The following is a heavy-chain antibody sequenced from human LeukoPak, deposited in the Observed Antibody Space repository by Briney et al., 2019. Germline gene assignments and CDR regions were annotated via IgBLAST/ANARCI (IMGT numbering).Heavy chain of an antibody. D-gene: IGHD6-13*01. CDR2: IYTSGST. Sequence: PSETLSLTCTVSGGSISSGSYYWSRIRQPAGKGLEWIGRIYTSGSTNYNPSLKSRVTISVDTSKNQFSLKLSSVTAADTAVYYCARGAGYSSSWYGGDYWGQGTLVTVSS. J-gene: IGHJ4*02. CDR1: GGSISSGSYY. V-gene: IGHV4-61*02. CDR3: ARGAGYSSSWYGGDY.